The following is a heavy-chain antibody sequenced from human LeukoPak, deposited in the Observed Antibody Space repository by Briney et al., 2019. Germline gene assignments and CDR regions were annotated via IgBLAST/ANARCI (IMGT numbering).Heavy chain of an antibody. CDR1: GYTFTSYG. CDR2: ISAYNGNT. CDR3: ASSPLLYGSGSYLFDP. J-gene: IGHJ5*02. Sequence: ASVKVSCKASGYTFTSYGISWVRQAPGQGLVWMGWISAYNGNTNYAQKLQGRVTMTTDTSTSTAYMELRSLRSDDTAVYYCASSPLLYGSGSYLFDPWGQGTLVTVS. D-gene: IGHD3-10*01. V-gene: IGHV1-18*01.